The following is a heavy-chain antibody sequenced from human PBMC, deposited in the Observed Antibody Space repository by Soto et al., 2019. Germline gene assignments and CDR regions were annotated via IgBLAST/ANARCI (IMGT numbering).Heavy chain of an antibody. D-gene: IGHD6-6*01. Sequence: ASVKVSCKASGYSFTSLDINWVRQTAGQGLEWMGWMQPSTGRTGYAQKFQGRVTMTRDTSINTAYMELTTLTSDDTAFYYCARESSSSHFDYWGQGTLVTVSS. V-gene: IGHV1-8*01. CDR1: GYSFTSLD. CDR2: MQPSTGRT. J-gene: IGHJ4*02. CDR3: ARESSSSHFDY.